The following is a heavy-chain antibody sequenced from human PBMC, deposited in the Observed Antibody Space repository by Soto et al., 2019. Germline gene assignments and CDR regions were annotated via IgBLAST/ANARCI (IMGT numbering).Heavy chain of an antibody. CDR2: IYWDGDT. CDR3: AYDQKRRAASCFRWFDP. D-gene: IGHD3-3*01. V-gene: IGHV2-5*02. CDR1: GFSLSTAAEG. J-gene: IGHJ5*02. Sequence: QITLKESGPALVKPKETLTLTCTLAGFSLSTAAEGVGWVRQPAGGALEWLALIYWDGDTRLNPSLKSRLTITMDTSKNEVVLMVANMDPVDTGTYFCAYDQKRRAASCFRWFDPWGPGTLVNVSS.